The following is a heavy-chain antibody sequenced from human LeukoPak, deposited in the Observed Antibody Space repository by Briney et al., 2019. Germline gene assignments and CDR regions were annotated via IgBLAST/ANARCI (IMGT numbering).Heavy chain of an antibody. CDR1: GGSISSYY. D-gene: IGHD5-18*01. V-gene: IGHV4-59*01. CDR3: ARDRRGYSYGFDDYYYYGMDV. CDR2: IYYSGST. Sequence: SETLSLTCTVSGGSISSYYWSWIRQPPGKGLEWMGYIYYSGSTNYNPSLKSRVTISVDTSKNQFSLKLSSVAAADTAVYYCARDRRGYSYGFDDYYYYGMDVWGQGTTVTVSS. J-gene: IGHJ6*02.